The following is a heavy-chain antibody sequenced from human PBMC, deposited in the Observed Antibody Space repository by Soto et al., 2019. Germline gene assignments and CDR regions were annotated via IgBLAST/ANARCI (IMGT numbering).Heavy chain of an antibody. V-gene: IGHV3-23*01. Sequence: PGGSLRLSCAASGFTFSSYAMSWVRQAPGKGLEWVSAISGSGGSTYYADSVKGRFTISRDNSKNTLYLQMNSLRAEDMAVYYCAKDEVSSTTLGDYWGQGTLVTVSS. CDR3: AKDEVSSTTLGDY. D-gene: IGHD2-2*01. CDR1: GFTFSSYA. J-gene: IGHJ4*02. CDR2: ISGSGGST.